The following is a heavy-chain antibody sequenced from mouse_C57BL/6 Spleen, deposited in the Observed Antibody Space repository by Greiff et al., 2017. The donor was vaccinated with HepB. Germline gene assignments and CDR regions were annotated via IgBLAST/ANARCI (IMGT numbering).Heavy chain of an antibody. Sequence: QVHVKQSGAELAKPGASVKLSCKASGYTFTSYWMHWVKQRPGQGLEWIGYINPSSGYTKYNQKFKGKATLTADKSSSTAYMQLSSLTYEDSAVYYCAKGNWYFDYWGQGTTLTVSS. CDR3: AKGNWYFDY. D-gene: IGHD2-1*01. CDR1: GYTFTSYW. CDR2: INPSSGYT. J-gene: IGHJ2*01. V-gene: IGHV1-7*01.